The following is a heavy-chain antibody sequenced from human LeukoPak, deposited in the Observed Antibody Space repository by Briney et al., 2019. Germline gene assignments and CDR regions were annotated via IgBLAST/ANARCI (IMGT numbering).Heavy chain of an antibody. V-gene: IGHV1-2*02. D-gene: IGHD2-8*01. CDR3: ARVAVLMLYGSSFYYFGY. CDR2: INPNSGGT. Sequence: ASVKVSCKASGYTFTDFYIHWVRQAPGQGLEWMGWINPNSGGTNYAQKFQGRVTMTRDTSISTAYIELSRLRSDDTAVYYCARVAVLMLYGSSFYYFGYWGQGALVTVSS. CDR1: GYTFTDFY. J-gene: IGHJ4*02.